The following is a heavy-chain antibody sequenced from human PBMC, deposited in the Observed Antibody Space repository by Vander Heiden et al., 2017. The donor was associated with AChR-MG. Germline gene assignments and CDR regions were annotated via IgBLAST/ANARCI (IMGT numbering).Heavy chain of an antibody. CDR3: ARFSGEGYCSGGSCPTNWFDP. CDR2: INHSGST. Sequence: QVQLQQWGAGLLKPSETLSLTCAVYGGSFSGYYWSWIRQPPGKGLEWIGEINHSGSTNYNPSLKSRVTISVDTSKNQFSLKLSSVTAADTAVYYCARFSGEGYCSGGSCPTNWFDPWGQGTLVTVSS. J-gene: IGHJ5*02. CDR1: GGSFSGYY. D-gene: IGHD2-15*01. V-gene: IGHV4-34*01.